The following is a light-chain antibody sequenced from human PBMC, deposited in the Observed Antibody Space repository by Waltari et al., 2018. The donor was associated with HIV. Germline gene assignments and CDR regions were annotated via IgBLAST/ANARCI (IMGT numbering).Light chain of an antibody. CDR2: GST. V-gene: IGLV1-40*01. CDR1: SSNIGAGYD. Sequence: QSVLTQPPSVSGAPGQRVTISCTGSSSNIGAGYDVHWYQQLPGTAPKLLISGSTNRPAGVPDRFSGSKSGTSASLAITGLQAEDEADYYCQSYDSSLSGFFYVFGSGTKVTVL. J-gene: IGLJ1*01. CDR3: QSYDSSLSGFFYV.